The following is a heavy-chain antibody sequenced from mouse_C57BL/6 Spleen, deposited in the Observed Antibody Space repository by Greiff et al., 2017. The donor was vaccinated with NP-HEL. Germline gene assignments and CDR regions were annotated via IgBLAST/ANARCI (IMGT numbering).Heavy chain of an antibody. CDR2: ISGGGGNT. V-gene: IGHV5-9*01. CDR1: GFTFSSYT. J-gene: IGHJ3*01. CDR3: ARRYSNFSWFAY. D-gene: IGHD2-5*01. Sequence: EVNVVESGGGLVKPGGSLKLSCAASGFTFSSYTMSWVRQTPEKRLEWVATISGGGGNTYYPDSVKGRFTISRDNAKNTLYLQMSSLRSEDTALYYCARRYSNFSWFAYWGQGTLVTVSA.